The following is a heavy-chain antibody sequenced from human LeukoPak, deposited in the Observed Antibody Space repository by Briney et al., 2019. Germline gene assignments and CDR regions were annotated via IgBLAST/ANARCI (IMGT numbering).Heavy chain of an antibody. J-gene: IGHJ4*02. CDR3: AKDWGNWGYGYYFDH. V-gene: IGHV3-30*18. D-gene: IGHD7-27*01. CDR1: GFTFSSYG. CDR2: ISYDGSNK. Sequence: GGSLRLSCAASGFTFSSYGMHWVRQAPGKGLEWVAVISYDGSNKYYADSVKGRFTISRDNSKNTLYLQMNSLRAEDTAVYYCAKDWGNWGYGYYFDHWGQGTLVTVSS.